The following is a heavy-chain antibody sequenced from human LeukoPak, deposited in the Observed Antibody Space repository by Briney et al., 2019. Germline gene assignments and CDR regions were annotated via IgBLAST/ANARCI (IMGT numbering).Heavy chain of an antibody. CDR3: ARGSYCSGGSCRTGRFDP. Sequence: PSETLSLTCIVSGGSISSYYWSWIRQPPGKGLEWIGYIYYSGSTNYNPSLKSRVTISVDTSKNQFSLKLGSVTAADTAVYYCARGSYCSGGSCRTGRFDPWGQGTLVTVSS. CDR2: IYYSGST. J-gene: IGHJ5*02. D-gene: IGHD2-15*01. V-gene: IGHV4-59*01. CDR1: GGSISSYY.